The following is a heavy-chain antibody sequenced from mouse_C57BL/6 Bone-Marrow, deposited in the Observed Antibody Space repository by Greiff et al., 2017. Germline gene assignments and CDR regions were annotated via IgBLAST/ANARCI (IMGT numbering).Heavy chain of an antibody. CDR2: ISNGGGST. CDR1: GFTFSDYY. CDR3: ARHWAY. V-gene: IGHV5-12*01. Sequence: EVNLVESGGGLVQPGGSLKLSCAASGFTFSDYYMYWVRQTPEKRLEWVAYISNGGGSTYYPDTVKGRFTISRDNAKNTLYLQMSRLKSEDTAMYYCARHWAYWGQGTLVTVSA. J-gene: IGHJ3*01.